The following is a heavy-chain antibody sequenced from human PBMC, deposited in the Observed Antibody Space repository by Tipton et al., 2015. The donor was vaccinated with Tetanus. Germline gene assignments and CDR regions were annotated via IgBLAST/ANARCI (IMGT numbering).Heavy chain of an antibody. J-gene: IGHJ5*02. CDR1: GFPFSNYA. CDR2: INNSGGNK. Sequence: SLRLSCAASGFPFSNYAMSWVRQAPGKGLEWVAGINNSGGNKYFADSVKGRFTISRDNSKNTVYLQMNSLRDEDTAVYYCAKDPASRGWFDPWGQGTLVSASS. V-gene: IGHV3-23*01. CDR3: AKDPASRGWFDP.